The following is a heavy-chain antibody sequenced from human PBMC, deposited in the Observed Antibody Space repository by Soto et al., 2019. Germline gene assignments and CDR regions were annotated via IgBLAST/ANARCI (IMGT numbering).Heavy chain of an antibody. J-gene: IGHJ5*02. CDR3: ARHDSSSWAYNWFDP. CDR2: IDPSDSYT. D-gene: IGHD6-13*01. CDR1: GYSFTSYW. V-gene: IGHV5-10-1*01. Sequence: PGESLKISCKGSGYSFTSYWISWVRQMPGKGLEWMGRIDPSDSYTNYSPSFQGHVTISADKSISTAYLQWSSLKASDTAMYYCARHDSSSWAYNWFDPWGQGTLVTVSS.